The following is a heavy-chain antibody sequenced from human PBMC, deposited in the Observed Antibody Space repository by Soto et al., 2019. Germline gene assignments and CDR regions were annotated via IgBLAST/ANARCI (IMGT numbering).Heavy chain of an antibody. Sequence: GGSLRLSCPASGFIVSRNYMSWVRQAPGKGLEWVSVIYAGASTYYADSVKGRFTISRDNSKNTLYLQMNSLRAEDTAVYYCVRDNWPGGYFDHWGQGTLVTVSS. CDR3: VRDNWPGGYFDH. V-gene: IGHV3-53*01. J-gene: IGHJ4*02. CDR2: IYAGAST. D-gene: IGHD3-10*01. CDR1: GFIVSRNY.